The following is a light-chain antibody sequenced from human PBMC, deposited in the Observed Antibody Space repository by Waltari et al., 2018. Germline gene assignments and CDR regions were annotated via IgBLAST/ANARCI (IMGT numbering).Light chain of an antibody. CDR1: SSDVGGYNY. J-gene: IGLJ2*01. CDR3: SSYAGSNNLGV. Sequence: QSALTQPPSASGSPGQSVPISCTGTSSDVGGYNYVPWYQQHPGNAPKLMIYDVNNPPSGVPDRFSGSKSGNTASLTVSGLQTEDEADYYCSSYAGSNNLGVFGGGTKLTVL. V-gene: IGLV2-8*01. CDR2: DVN.